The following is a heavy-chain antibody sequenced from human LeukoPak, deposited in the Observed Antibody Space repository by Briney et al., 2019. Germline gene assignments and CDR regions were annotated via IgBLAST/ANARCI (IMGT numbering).Heavy chain of an antibody. Sequence: SQTLSLTCAISGDSFSSNSAAWNWIRQSPSRGLEWLGRTYYRSKWYNDYAVFVKSRITINPDTSKNQFSLQLNSMTPEDTAVYYCARDLRLGYYDSSGFFNRFDPWGQGTLVTVSS. CDR2: TYYRSKWYN. D-gene: IGHD3-22*01. CDR1: GDSFSSNSAA. V-gene: IGHV6-1*01. J-gene: IGHJ5*02. CDR3: ARDLRLGYYDSSGFFNRFDP.